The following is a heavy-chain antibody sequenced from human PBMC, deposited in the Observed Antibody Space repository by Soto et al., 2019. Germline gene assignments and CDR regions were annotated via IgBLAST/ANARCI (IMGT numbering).Heavy chain of an antibody. CDR2: ISYDGSNK. Sequence: PGGSLRLSCAASGFTFSSYAMHWVRQAPGKGLEWVAVISYDGSNKYYADSVKGRFTISRDNSKNTLYLQMNSLRAEDTAVYYCARDQGSGSRKKNYYYGMDVWGQGTTVTVS. V-gene: IGHV3-30-3*01. CDR1: GFTFSSYA. CDR3: ARDQGSGSRKKNYYYGMDV. J-gene: IGHJ6*02. D-gene: IGHD3-10*01.